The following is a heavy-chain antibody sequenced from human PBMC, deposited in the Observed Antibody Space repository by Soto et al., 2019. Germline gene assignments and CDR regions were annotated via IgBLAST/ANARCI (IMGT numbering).Heavy chain of an antibody. CDR2: ISYDGIIK. Sequence: QVQLVESGGGVVQPGRSLRLSCEASGFTFSSSPMHWIRQAPGKGLEWVAVISYDGIIKVYADSVQGRFTISRDISKNTLYLQMNSLRTEATAVYSSVRDNIRCPPEYCDHWGQGTLVTVSS. V-gene: IGHV3-30-3*01. J-gene: IGHJ4*02. CDR3: VRDNIRCPPEYCDH. CDR1: GFTFSSSP.